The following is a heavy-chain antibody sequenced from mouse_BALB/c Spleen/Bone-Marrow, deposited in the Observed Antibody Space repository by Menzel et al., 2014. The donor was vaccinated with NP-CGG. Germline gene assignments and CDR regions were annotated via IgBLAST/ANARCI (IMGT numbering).Heavy chain of an antibody. Sequence: QVQLKESGPGLVAPSQSLSITCTVSGFSLTGFGINWIRRPPGKGLEWLGMIWGDGTTDYNSALKSRLSINKDNSKSQVFLKMNSLQAGDTARYYCAREKYGNYYAMDYWGQGTSVTVSS. D-gene: IGHD2-10*02. J-gene: IGHJ4*01. CDR1: GFSLTGFG. V-gene: IGHV2-6-7*01. CDR3: AREKYGNYYAMDY. CDR2: IWGDGTT.